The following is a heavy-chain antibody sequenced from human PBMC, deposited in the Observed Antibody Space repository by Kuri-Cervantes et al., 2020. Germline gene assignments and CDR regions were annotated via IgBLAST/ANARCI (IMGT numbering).Heavy chain of an antibody. CDR1: GFTFSDYY. D-gene: IGHD2-2*01. CDR3: ARSVGCSSSSCYGDNYYYMDV. CDR2: ISSSGGTR. V-gene: IGHV3-11*04. Sequence: LSLTCAASGFTFSDYYLTWIRQAPGKGLEWVSYISSSGGTRYYADSVKGRFTISRDNAKNSLYLQMNSLRTEDTAVYYCARSVGCSSSSCYGDNYYYMDVWGKGTTVTVSS. J-gene: IGHJ6*03.